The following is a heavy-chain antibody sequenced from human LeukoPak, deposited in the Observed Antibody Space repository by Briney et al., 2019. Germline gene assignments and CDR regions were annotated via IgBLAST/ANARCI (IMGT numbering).Heavy chain of an antibody. CDR1: GGSLSSGCYY. CDR3: ARGISSGWSRAVGY. V-gene: IGHV4-61*01. D-gene: IGHD6-19*01. J-gene: IGHJ4*02. Sequence: SETLSLTCTVSGGSLSSGCYYWSWFRQPPGKGLEGIGYIYYSGSTNYNPSLKSRVTISVDTSKNQFSLKLSSVTAADTAVYYCARGISSGWSRAVGYWGQGTLVTVSS. CDR2: IYYSGST.